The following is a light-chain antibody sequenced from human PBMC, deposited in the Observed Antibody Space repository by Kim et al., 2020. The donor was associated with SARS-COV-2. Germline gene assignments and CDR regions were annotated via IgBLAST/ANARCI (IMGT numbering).Light chain of an antibody. J-gene: IGKJ1*01. CDR2: GAS. V-gene: IGKV3-20*01. Sequence: EIVLTQSPVTLSLSPGERATLSCRASQSVNDNYLAWYQQRPGQAPRLLISGASSRDTGIPDRFSGSGSGTDFTLTISRLEPEDCAVYYCQQYGSSPETVGQGTKVDIK. CDR3: QQYGSSPET. CDR1: QSVNDNY.